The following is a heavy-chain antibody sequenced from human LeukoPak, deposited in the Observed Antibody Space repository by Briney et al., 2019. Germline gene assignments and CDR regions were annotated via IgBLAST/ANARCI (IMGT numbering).Heavy chain of an antibody. D-gene: IGHD3-22*01. CDR3: ARASLNSSGFKSGFDY. CDR2: INPNSGGT. Sequence: ASVKVSCKASGYTFTGYYMHWVRQAPGQGLEWMGWINPNSGGTNYAQKFQGRVTMTRDTSTDTAYMELSSLRSEDTAVYYCARASLNSSGFKSGFDYWGQGTLVTVSS. V-gene: IGHV1-2*02. CDR1: GYTFTGYY. J-gene: IGHJ4*02.